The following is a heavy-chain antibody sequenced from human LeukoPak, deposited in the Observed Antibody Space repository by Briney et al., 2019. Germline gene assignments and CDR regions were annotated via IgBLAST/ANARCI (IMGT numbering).Heavy chain of an antibody. Sequence: GGSLRLSCAASGTTFGNNWMHWVRQGPGKGLVWISRINSDGGGAIYADSVKGRFTVSRDNAKNTLYLQMNSLRAEDTAVYYCARDVPHNWFDTWGQGTLVTVSS. CDR1: GTTFGNNW. CDR3: ARDVPHNWFDT. V-gene: IGHV3-74*01. CDR2: INSDGGGA. J-gene: IGHJ5*02.